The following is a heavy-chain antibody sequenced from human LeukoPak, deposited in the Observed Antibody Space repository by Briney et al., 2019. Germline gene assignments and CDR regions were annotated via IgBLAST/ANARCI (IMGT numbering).Heavy chain of an antibody. CDR2: VYYSGTT. Sequence: SETLSLTCSVSGGSISLSYYYWGWIRQPPGKALEWIGSVYYSGTTSYNPSLKSRVTISVDTSKNQFSLKLSPVTAADTAVYYCARDRKQLVRGYYYYYMDVWGKGTTVTISS. CDR3: ARDRKQLVRGYYYYYMDV. CDR1: GGSISLSYYY. J-gene: IGHJ6*03. V-gene: IGHV4-39*07. D-gene: IGHD6-13*01.